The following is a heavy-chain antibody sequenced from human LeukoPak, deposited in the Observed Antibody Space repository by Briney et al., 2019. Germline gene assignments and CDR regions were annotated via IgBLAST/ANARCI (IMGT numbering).Heavy chain of an antibody. CDR1: GYTLTELS. D-gene: IGHD3-10*01. Sequence: ASVKVSCKVSGYTLTELSMHWVRQAPGKGLEWMGGFDPEDGETIYAQKFQGRVTITADESTSTAYMELSSLRSEDTAVYYCASSYPRRMVRGTDDYWGQGTLVTVSS. V-gene: IGHV1-24*01. J-gene: IGHJ4*02. CDR2: FDPEDGET. CDR3: ASSYPRRMVRGTDDY.